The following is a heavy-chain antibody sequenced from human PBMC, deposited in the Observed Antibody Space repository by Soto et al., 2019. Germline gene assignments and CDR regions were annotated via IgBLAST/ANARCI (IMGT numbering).Heavy chain of an antibody. D-gene: IGHD2-15*01. CDR3: AGGVWGGSGGSSSGWLDH. J-gene: IGHJ5*02. V-gene: IGHV1-69*01. Sequence: QLQLVQSGAEVKQPGSSVKVSCKASGGSFSSYAISWVRQAPGQGLEWMGGIIPLLGTGNYAQKFEDRVSITAGVSTSTAYMDLSSLRSEATAVSYCAGGVWGGSGGSSSGWLDHWGQGTLISVSS. CDR2: IIPLLGTG. CDR1: GGSFSSYA.